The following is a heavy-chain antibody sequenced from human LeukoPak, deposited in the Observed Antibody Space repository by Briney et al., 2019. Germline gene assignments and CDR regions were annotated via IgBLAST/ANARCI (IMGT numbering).Heavy chain of an antibody. D-gene: IGHD4-23*01. Sequence: SETLSLTCTVSGGSISTYYWTWIRQPPGKGLEWIGYIYYTGSSNYNPSLKSRVTISVDTSKNQFSLRLNSVTAADTAIYYCATSEGGGFFDYWGQGTPVTVSS. CDR1: GGSISTYY. J-gene: IGHJ4*02. CDR2: IYYTGSS. CDR3: ATSEGGGFFDY. V-gene: IGHV4-59*01.